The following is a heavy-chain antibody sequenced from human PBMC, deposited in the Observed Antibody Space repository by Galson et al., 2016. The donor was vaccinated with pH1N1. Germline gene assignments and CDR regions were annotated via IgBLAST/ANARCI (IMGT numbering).Heavy chain of an antibody. V-gene: IGHV3-33*06. J-gene: IGHJ6*02. Sequence: SLRLSCAASGFTFSSYGMHWVRQAPGKGLEWVARIWYDGSVTYHADSVMGRFTISRDNSKNTLYPQMNSLRAEDTAVYYCAKERHGDYALLYGMDVWGQGTTVIVSS. D-gene: IGHD4-17*01. CDR1: GFTFSSYG. CDR2: IWYDGSVT. CDR3: AKERHGDYALLYGMDV.